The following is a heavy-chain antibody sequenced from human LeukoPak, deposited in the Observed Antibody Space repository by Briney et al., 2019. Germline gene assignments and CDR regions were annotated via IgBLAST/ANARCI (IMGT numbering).Heavy chain of an antibody. CDR3: ARASTAMPSGAFDI. V-gene: IGHV1-69*05. Sequence: ASVKVSCKASGYTFTGYYMHWVRQAPGQGLEWMGGIIPIFGTANYAQKFQGRVTITTDESTSTAYMELSSLRSEDTAVYYCARASTAMPSGAFDIWGQGTMVTVSS. D-gene: IGHD5-18*01. CDR1: GYTFTGYY. J-gene: IGHJ3*02. CDR2: IIPIFGTA.